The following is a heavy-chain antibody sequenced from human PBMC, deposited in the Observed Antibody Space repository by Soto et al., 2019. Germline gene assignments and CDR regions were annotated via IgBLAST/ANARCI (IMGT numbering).Heavy chain of an antibody. CDR2: INSDGSST. J-gene: IGHJ4*02. CDR3: ASGIYCSSTSCYDY. Sequence: GGSLRLSCAASGFTFSSYWMHWVRQAPGKGLVWVSPINSDGSSTSYADSVKGRFTISRDNAKNTLYLQMNSLRAEDTAVDYCASGIYCSSTSCYDYWGQGTLVTVSS. V-gene: IGHV3-74*01. D-gene: IGHD2-2*01. CDR1: GFTFSSYW.